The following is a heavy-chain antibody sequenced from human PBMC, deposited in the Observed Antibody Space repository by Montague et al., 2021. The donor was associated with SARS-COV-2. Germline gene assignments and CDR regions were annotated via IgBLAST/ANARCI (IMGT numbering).Heavy chain of an antibody. CDR3: ARLDGLGY. V-gene: IGHV4-4*02. CDR1: GDSISSSNW. D-gene: IGHD3/OR15-3a*01. Sequence: ETLSLTCAVSGDSISSSNWWSWVRQPPGKGLEWIGEIYHGGSTNYNPSLKSRVTMSIDESRNQFSLSLSSLTAADTAVYYCARLDGLGYWGQGTLVAVSS. J-gene: IGHJ4*02. CDR2: IYHGGST.